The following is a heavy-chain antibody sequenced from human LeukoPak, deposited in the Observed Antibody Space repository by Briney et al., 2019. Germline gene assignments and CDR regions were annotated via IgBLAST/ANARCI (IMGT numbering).Heavy chain of an antibody. D-gene: IGHD6-19*01. CDR3: ARDGGSGWSVDYFDY. Sequence: SETLSLTCTVSGGSISSYYWSWIRQPPGKGLEWIGYIYYSGSTNYNPSLKSRVTISVDTSKNQFSLKLSSVTAADTAVYYCARDGGSGWSVDYFDYWGQGILVTVSS. CDR2: IYYSGST. CDR1: GGSISSYY. J-gene: IGHJ4*02. V-gene: IGHV4-59*01.